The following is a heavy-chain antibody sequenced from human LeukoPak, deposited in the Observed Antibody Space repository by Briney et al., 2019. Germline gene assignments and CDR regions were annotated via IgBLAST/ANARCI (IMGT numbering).Heavy chain of an antibody. V-gene: IGHV3-7*04. Sequence: GGSLRLSCAASGFYFSSYWMSWVRQAPGKGLEWVANIKQDGSEKYYVDSVKGRFTVSRDNTKNSLYLQMNSLRAEDTAVYYCARFWYGSGSYRVFDYWGQGTLVTVSS. D-gene: IGHD3-10*01. CDR1: GFYFSSYW. J-gene: IGHJ4*02. CDR2: IKQDGSEK. CDR3: ARFWYGSGSYRVFDY.